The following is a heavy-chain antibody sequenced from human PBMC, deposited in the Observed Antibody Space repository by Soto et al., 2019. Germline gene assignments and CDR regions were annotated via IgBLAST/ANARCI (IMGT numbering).Heavy chain of an antibody. J-gene: IGHJ4*02. Sequence: GGSLRLSCAASGFTFSSYAMSWVRQAPGKGLEWVSAISGSGGSTYYADSVKGRFTISRDNSKNTLYLQMNSLRAEDTAVYYCAKAIPHGSGGSCYPPWRPHFDYWGQEPLFTVP. V-gene: IGHV3-23*01. CDR2: ISGSGGST. CDR3: AKAIPHGSGGSCYPPWRPHFDY. D-gene: IGHD2-15*01. CDR1: GFTFSSYA.